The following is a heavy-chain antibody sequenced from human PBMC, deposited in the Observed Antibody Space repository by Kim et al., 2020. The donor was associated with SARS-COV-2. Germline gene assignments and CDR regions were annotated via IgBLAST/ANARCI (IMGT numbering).Heavy chain of an antibody. Sequence: GGSLRLSCAASGFSVSVTYMSWVRQAPGRGLEWVSVLYTGGSSYYADSVKGRSIISRDDSANTLYLRMNSLSAEDTAVYFCASVVAEIRDYYYMDVWGQGTTVTVSS. D-gene: IGHD2-15*01. CDR3: ASVVAEIRDYYYMDV. V-gene: IGHV3-53*01. J-gene: IGHJ6*03. CDR2: LYTGGSS. CDR1: GFSVSVTY.